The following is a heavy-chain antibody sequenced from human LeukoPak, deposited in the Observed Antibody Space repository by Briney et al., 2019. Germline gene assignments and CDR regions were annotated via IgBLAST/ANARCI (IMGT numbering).Heavy chain of an antibody. CDR3: ARGQERLNWFDP. CDR2: INPNSGGT. Sequence: ASVKVSCKASGYTFTGYYMHWVRQAPGQGLEWMGRINPNSGGTNYAQKFQGRVTMTRDTSISTAYMELSRLRSDDTAVYYCARGQERLNWFDPWGQGTLVTVSS. V-gene: IGHV1-2*06. CDR1: GYTFTGYY. D-gene: IGHD5-12*01. J-gene: IGHJ5*02.